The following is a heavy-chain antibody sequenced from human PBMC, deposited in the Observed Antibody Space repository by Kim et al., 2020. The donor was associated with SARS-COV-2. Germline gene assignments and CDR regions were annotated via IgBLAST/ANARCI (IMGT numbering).Heavy chain of an antibody. Sequence: SETLSLTCAVYGGSFSGYYWSWIRQPPGKGLEWIGEINHSGSTNYNPSLKSRVTISVDTSKNQFSLKLSSVTAADTAVYYCARDGVEDGMATTKFDYWGQGTLVTVSS. CDR1: GGSFSGYY. D-gene: IGHD5-12*01. V-gene: IGHV4-34*01. CDR2: INHSGST. CDR3: ARDGVEDGMATTKFDY. J-gene: IGHJ4*02.